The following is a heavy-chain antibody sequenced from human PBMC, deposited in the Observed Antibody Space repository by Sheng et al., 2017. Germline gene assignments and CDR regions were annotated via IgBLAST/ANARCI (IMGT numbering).Heavy chain of an antibody. Sequence: EVQLVESGGGLVQPGGSLRLSCAASGFTISDHYMDWVRRAPGKGLEWVGRIRNRANRDTTEYAASVKGRFTVSRDDSKNSLYLQMNSLKTEDTAVYYCARGEVDPLDYYMDVWGKGTTVTVSS. CDR3: ARGEVDPLDYYMDV. D-gene: IGHD3-9*01. V-gene: IGHV3-72*01. CDR1: GFTISDHY. CDR2: IRNRANRDTT. J-gene: IGHJ6*03.